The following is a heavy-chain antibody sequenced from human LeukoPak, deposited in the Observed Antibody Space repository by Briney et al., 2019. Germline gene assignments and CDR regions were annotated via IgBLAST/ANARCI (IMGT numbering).Heavy chain of an antibody. CDR1: GYTFTSYY. D-gene: IGHD2-2*01. CDR3: ARDPRGDIVVVPAAMPDYYYYMDV. V-gene: IGHV1-46*01. CDR2: INPSGGST. Sequence: ASVKVSCKASGYTFTSYYMHWVRQAPGQGLEWMGIINPSGGSTSYAQKFQGRVTMTRDMSTSTVYMELSSLRSEDTAVYYCARDPRGDIVVVPAAMPDYYYYMDVWGRGTTVTVSS. J-gene: IGHJ6*03.